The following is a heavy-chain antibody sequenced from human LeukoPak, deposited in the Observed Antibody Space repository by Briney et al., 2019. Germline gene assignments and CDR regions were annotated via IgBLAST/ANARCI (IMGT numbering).Heavy chain of an antibody. D-gene: IGHD2-15*01. V-gene: IGHV4-59*06. CDR3: ALTEVVAATPYY. J-gene: IGHJ4*02. CDR2: IYYSGST. CDR1: GGSISGYY. Sequence: SSETLSLTCTVSGGSISGYYWSWIRQPPGKGLEWIGYIYYSGSTYYNPSLKSRVTISVDTSKNQFSLKLSSVTAADTAVYYCALTEVVAATPYYWGQGTLVTVSS.